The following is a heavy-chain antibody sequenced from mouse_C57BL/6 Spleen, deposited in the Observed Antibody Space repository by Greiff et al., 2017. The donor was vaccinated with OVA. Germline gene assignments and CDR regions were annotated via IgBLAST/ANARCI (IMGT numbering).Heavy chain of an antibody. CDR3: ARISRDYFDD. V-gene: IGHV8-8*01. D-gene: IGHD3-3*01. Sequence: QVTLKESGPGILQPSQTLSLTCSFSGFSLSTFGMGVGWIRQPSGKGLVWLAHIWWDDAKYYNPALKSRPTISNATSKTPVFLKIANVDTADTATCYCARISRDYFDDWGKGTTLTVSS. J-gene: IGHJ2*01. CDR1: GFSLSTFGMG. CDR2: IWWDDAK.